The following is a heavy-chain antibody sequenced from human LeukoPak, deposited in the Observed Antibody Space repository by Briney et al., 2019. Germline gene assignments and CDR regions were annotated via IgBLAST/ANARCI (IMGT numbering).Heavy chain of an antibody. CDR3: AREAACTNGVCYTHAFDI. CDR2: IYTSGST. CDR1: GGSISSGSYY. V-gene: IGHV4-61*02. D-gene: IGHD2-8*01. Sequence: SQTLSLTCTVAGGSISSGSYYWSSIRQPAGKGLEWIGRIYTSGSTNYNPSLKSPVTLSVDTSKNQFSLTLSSVSAADTAVYYCAREAACTNGVCYTHAFDIWGQGTMVTVSS. J-gene: IGHJ3*02.